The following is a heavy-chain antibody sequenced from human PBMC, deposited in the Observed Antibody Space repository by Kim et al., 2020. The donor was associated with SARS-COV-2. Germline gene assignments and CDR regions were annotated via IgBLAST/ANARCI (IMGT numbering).Heavy chain of an antibody. CDR1: GFTFNKHY. Sequence: GGSLRLSCAVTGFTFNKHYMEWVRQAPGKGLEWLGRSRNRDKGYSTDYAASVRGSFSILRAGSKNLMFLQMNSLKTEDTAIYYCVRSIMKNDVGGHYFD. CDR2: SRNRDKGYST. J-gene: IGHJ4*01. V-gene: IGHV3-72*01. D-gene: IGHD3-16*01. CDR3: VRSIMKNDVGGHYFD.